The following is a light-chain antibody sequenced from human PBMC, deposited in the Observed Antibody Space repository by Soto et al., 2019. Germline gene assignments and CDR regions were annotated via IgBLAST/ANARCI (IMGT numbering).Light chain of an antibody. J-gene: IGLJ1*01. V-gene: IGLV1-40*01. CDR1: SSNIGAGYD. CDR2: GNS. Sequence: QSVLTQPPSVSGAPGQRVTISCTGSSSNIGAGYDVHWYQQLPGTAPKLLIYGNSNRPSGVPDRFSGSKSGTSASLAITGLQAEDEADYYCQSYDSSLSVIGTGTKVTVL. CDR3: QSYDSSLSV.